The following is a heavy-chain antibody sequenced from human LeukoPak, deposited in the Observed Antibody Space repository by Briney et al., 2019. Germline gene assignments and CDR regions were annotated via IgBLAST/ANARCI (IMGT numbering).Heavy chain of an antibody. CDR1: GYTFTSYY. CDR2: INPSGGST. CDR3: ARDPVTIFGVNYYMDV. J-gene: IGHJ6*03. Sequence: ASVRVSCKASGYTFTSYYMHWVRQAPGQGLEWMGIINPSGGSTSYAQKFQGRVTMTRDTPTSTVYMELSSLRSEDTAVYYCARDPVTIFGVNYYMDVWGKGTTVTVSS. D-gene: IGHD3-3*01. V-gene: IGHV1-46*01.